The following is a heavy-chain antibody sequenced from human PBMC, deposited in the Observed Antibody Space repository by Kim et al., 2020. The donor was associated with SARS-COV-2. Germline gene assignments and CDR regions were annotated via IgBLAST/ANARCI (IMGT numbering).Heavy chain of an antibody. CDR2: INPSGGST. J-gene: IGHJ3*02. Sequence: ASVKVSCKASGYTFTSYYMHWVRQAPGQGLEWMGIINPSGGSTSYAQKFQGRVTMTRDTSTSTVYMELSSLRSEDTAVYYCARSPRAYCSGGSCYRAFDIWGQGTMVTVSS. CDR3: ARSPRAYCSGGSCYRAFDI. V-gene: IGHV1-46*01. CDR1: GYTFTSYY. D-gene: IGHD2-15*01.